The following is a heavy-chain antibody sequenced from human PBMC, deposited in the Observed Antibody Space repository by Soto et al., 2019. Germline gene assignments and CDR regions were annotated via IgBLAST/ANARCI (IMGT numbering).Heavy chain of an antibody. Sequence: PSETLSLTCTVSGGSISSGDYYWSWIRQPPGKGLEWIGYIYYSGSTYYNPSLKSRVTISVDTSKNQFSLKLSSVTAADTAVYYCARVGTDFGELTPHSYDVWSQGTTVTVSS. CDR2: IYYSGST. J-gene: IGHJ6*02. V-gene: IGHV4-30-4*01. CDR3: ARVGTDFGELTPHSYDV. CDR1: GGSISSGDYY. D-gene: IGHD3-10*01.